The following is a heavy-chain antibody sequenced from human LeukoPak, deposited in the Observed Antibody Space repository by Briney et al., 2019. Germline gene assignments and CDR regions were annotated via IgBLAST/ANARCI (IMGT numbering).Heavy chain of an antibody. J-gene: IGHJ3*02. V-gene: IGHV3-13*01. D-gene: IGHD7-27*01. CDR2: IGTAFDT. CDR3: ARRNWGSGGGFDI. Sequence: PGGSLSLSCAASGFTFSNYDMHWVRQVTGKGLEWVSAIGTAFDTFYADSAKGRITISRENAKNSLYLQMNSLRAGDTAVYYCARRNWGSGGGFDIWGQGTMATVSS. CDR1: GFTFSNYD.